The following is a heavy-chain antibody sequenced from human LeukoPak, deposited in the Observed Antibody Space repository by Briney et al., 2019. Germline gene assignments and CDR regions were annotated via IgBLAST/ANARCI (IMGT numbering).Heavy chain of an antibody. D-gene: IGHD3-16*02. Sequence: TSETLSLTCAVYGGSFSGYYWSWICQPPGKGLEWIGEINHSGSTNYNPSLKSRVTISVDTSKNQFSLKLSSVTAADTAVYYCARGGYVWGSYRSIPHYFDYWGQGTLVTVSS. CDR2: INHSGST. CDR3: ARGGYVWGSYRSIPHYFDY. V-gene: IGHV4-34*01. J-gene: IGHJ4*02. CDR1: GGSFSGYY.